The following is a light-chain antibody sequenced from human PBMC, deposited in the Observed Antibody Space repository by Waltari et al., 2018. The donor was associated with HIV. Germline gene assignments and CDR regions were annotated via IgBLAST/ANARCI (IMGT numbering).Light chain of an antibody. CDR2: KAS. V-gene: IGKV1-5*03. CDR3: QQYYLYPIT. Sequence: DIQMTQSPSTLSASVGDRVTITCRASQSISSLLAWYQQKPGKAPNLLIYKASSLESGVPARFSGSGSETEFTLTISSLQAHDFATYYCQQYYLYPITFGHGTRLEIK. J-gene: IGKJ5*01. CDR1: QSISSL.